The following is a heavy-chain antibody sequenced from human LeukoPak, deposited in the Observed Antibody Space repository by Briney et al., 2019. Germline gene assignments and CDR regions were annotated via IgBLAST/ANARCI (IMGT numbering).Heavy chain of an antibody. V-gene: IGHV3-23*01. CDR1: GFTFSNYA. Sequence: GSLRLSCATSGFTFSNYAVSWVRQAPGKGLEWVSFISGSGGSTYYADSVKGRFTISRDNSENTLSLQMNSLRAEDTAVYYCAKDLISAAGRGDFQHWGQGTLVTVSS. J-gene: IGHJ1*01. CDR3: AKDLISAAGRGDFQH. CDR2: ISGSGGST. D-gene: IGHD6-13*01.